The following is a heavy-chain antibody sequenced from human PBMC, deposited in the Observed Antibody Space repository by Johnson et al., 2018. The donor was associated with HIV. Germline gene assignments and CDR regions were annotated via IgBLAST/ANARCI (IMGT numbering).Heavy chain of an antibody. J-gene: IGHJ3*02. CDR2: IKQDGSEK. D-gene: IGHD1-26*01. CDR3: ARDRGLWERNGAGAFDI. Sequence: VQLVESGGGLVQPGGSLRLSCAASGFTFSSYWMSWVRQAPGKGLEWVANIKQDGSEKYYVDSVKGRFTISRDNANNSLYLQMNSLRAEDTAVYYCARDRGLWERNGAGAFDIWGQGTMVTVSS. V-gene: IGHV3-7*01. CDR1: GFTFSSYW.